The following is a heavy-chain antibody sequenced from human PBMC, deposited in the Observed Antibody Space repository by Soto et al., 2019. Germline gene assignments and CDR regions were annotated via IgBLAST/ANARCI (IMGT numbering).Heavy chain of an antibody. D-gene: IGHD6-6*01. J-gene: IGHJ4*02. CDR1: GYSISSGYY. CDR2: IYHSGST. Sequence: ETLSLTCAVSGYSISSGYYWGWIRQPPGKGLEWIGSIYHSGSTYYNPSLKSRVTISVDTSKNQFSLKLSSVTAADTAVYYCARVLGYSSSYFDYWGQGTLVTVSS. V-gene: IGHV4-38-2*01. CDR3: ARVLGYSSSYFDY.